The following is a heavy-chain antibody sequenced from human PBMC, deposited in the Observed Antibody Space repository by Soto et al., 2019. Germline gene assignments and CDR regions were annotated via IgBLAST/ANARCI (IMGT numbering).Heavy chain of an antibody. J-gene: IGHJ4*02. CDR3: ASSEMYYFDSSGSRY. D-gene: IGHD3-22*01. CDR2: IIPIFGTA. Sequence: QVQLVQSGAEVKKPGSSVKVSCKASGGTFSSYAISWVRQAPGQGLEWMGGIIPIFGTANYAQNFQGRVTITADESTSTAYMELSSLRSEDTAVYYCASSEMYYFDSSGSRYWGQGTLVTVSS. CDR1: GGTFSSYA. V-gene: IGHV1-69*01.